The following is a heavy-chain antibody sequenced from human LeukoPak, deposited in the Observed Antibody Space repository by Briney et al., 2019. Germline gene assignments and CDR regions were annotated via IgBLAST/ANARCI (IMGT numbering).Heavy chain of an antibody. Sequence: SETLSVTCAVSGYSISRAFHWGWIRQAPGKGLESLGNIFLTGTTYYNPTLKSRLTISVDTCKNQFSMKLSSVTAADTAVYYCARAGPFCSGGSCYFDSWGQGTLVTVSS. CDR3: ARAGPFCSGGSCYFDS. J-gene: IGHJ4*02. CDR2: IFLTGTT. V-gene: IGHV4-38-2*01. CDR1: GYSISRAFH. D-gene: IGHD2-15*01.